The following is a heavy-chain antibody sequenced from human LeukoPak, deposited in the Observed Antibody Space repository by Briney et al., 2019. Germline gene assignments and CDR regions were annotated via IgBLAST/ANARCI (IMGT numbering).Heavy chain of an antibody. J-gene: IGHJ1*01. V-gene: IGHV3-23*01. D-gene: IGHD2-2*01. CDR2: IVGSGSST. Sequence: PGGSLRLSCAASGFAFSTYAMSWVRQAPGKGLEWVSGIVGSGSSTYYADSVKGRFTISRDNSKNTLYLQMNSLRVEDTAVYYCAKQFGHCSGASCYPEYFEHWGQGTLVTVSS. CDR3: AKQFGHCSGASCYPEYFEH. CDR1: GFAFSTYA.